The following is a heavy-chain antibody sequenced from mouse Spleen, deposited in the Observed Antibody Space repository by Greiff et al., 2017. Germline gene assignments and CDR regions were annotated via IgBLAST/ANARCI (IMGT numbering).Heavy chain of an antibody. CDR2: IYPRSGNT. D-gene: IGHD4-1*01. CDR3: ASLGGGY. J-gene: IGHJ2*01. Sequence: QVQLQQSGAELARPGASVKLSCKASGYTFTSYGISWVKQRTGQGLEWIGEIYPRSGNTYYNEKFKGKATLTADKSSSTAYMELRSLTSEDSAVYFCASLGGGYWGQGTTLTVSS. CDR1: GYTFTSYG. V-gene: IGHV1-81*01.